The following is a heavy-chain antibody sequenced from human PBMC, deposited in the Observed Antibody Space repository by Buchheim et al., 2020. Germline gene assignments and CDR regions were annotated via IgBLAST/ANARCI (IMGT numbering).Heavy chain of an antibody. D-gene: IGHD1-26*01. CDR1: GFTFSSYA. CDR2: ISYDGSNI. V-gene: IGHV3-30*04. J-gene: IGHJ6*02. Sequence: QVQLVESGGGVVQPGRSLRLSCAASGFTFSSYAMHWVRQAPGKGLEWVAVISYDGSNIYYADSVKGRFTISRDNSKNTLYLQMNSLRAEDTAVYYCARDVVPPLSGSYRYYYYGMDVWGQGTT. CDR3: ARDVVPPLSGSYRYYYYGMDV.